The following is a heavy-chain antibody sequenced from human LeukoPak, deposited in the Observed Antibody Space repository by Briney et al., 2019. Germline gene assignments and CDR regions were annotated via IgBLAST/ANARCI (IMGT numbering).Heavy chain of an antibody. CDR1: GFTFSSYS. J-gene: IGHJ3*02. CDR2: ISSSSSYI. V-gene: IGHV3-21*01. CDR3: ASISLIVATIGDDAFDI. D-gene: IGHD5-12*01. Sequence: GGSLRLSCAASGFTFSSYSMNWVRQAPGKGLEWVSSISSSSSYIYYADSVKGRFTISRDNAKNSLYLQMNSLRAEDTAAYYCASISLIVATIGDDAFDIWGQGTMVTVSS.